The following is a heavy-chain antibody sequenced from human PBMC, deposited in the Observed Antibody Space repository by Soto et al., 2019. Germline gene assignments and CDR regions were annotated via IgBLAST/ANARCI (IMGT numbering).Heavy chain of an antibody. CDR2: IYWDDDK. CDR3: VHATPVTTGSDY. V-gene: IGHV2-5*02. CDR1: GFSLSTTGVG. Sequence: QITLKESGPTLVKPTQTLTLTCTFSGFSLSTTGVGVGWIRQPPGKALDWLALIYWDDDKRYSPYLKSTLTINRDTSKNHVVVSITNRGPIDTATYDCVHATPVTTGSDYWGQGTLVTVSS. J-gene: IGHJ4*02. D-gene: IGHD4-17*01.